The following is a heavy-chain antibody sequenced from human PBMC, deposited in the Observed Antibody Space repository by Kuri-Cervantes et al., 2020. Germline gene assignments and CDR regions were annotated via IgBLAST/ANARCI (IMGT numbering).Heavy chain of an antibody. V-gene: IGHV4-59*01. CDR1: GGSINSYY. Sequence: SETLSLTCTVSGGSINSYYWSWIRQPPGKGLEWIGYIYYSGSTNYNPSLKSRVTISVDTSKNQFSLKLSSVTAADTAVYYCALEGGSNAFDIWGQGTMVTVSS. CDR3: ALEGGSNAFDI. D-gene: IGHD3-16*01. J-gene: IGHJ3*02. CDR2: IYYSGST.